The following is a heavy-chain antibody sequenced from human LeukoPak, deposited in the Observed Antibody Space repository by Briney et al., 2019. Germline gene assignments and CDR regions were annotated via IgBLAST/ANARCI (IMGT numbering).Heavy chain of an antibody. CDR2: TYYRSKWYN. D-gene: IGHD3-22*01. V-gene: IGHV6-1*01. CDR3: ARSGVNYYDSSGYPEAFDY. J-gene: IGHJ4*02. Sequence: SQTLSLTCAISGDSVSSNSAAWNWIRQSPSRGLEWLGRTYYRSKWYNDYAVSVKSRITINPDTSKNQFSLQLNSVTPEDTAVYYCARSGVNYYDSSGYPEAFDYWGQGTLVTASS. CDR1: GDSVSSNSAA.